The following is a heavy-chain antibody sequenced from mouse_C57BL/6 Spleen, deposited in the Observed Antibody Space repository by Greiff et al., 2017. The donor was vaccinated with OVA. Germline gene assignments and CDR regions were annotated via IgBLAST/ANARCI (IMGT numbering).Heavy chain of an antibody. CDR1: GFTFSSYA. J-gene: IGHJ3*01. Sequence: EVNLVESGGGLVKPGGSLKLSCAASGFTFSSYAMSWVRQTPEKRLEWVATISDGGSYTYYPDNVKGRFTISRDNAKNNLYLQMSHLKSEDTAMYYCAREGGFAYWGQGTLVTVSA. CDR2: ISDGGSYT. CDR3: AREGGFAY. V-gene: IGHV5-4*01.